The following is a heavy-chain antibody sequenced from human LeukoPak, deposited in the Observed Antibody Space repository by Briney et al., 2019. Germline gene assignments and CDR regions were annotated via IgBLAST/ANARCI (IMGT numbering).Heavy chain of an antibody. V-gene: IGHV4-59*08. J-gene: IGHJ4*02. Sequence: SETLSLTCTVSGASITPYFWSWIRQPPGKGLEYIGYIYYSGSTNCNPSLKSRVTISVDTSKSQFSLKLSSVTAADTAVYYCARHGKQPYQFDYWGQGTPVNVSS. CDR1: GASITPYF. CDR2: IYYSGST. CDR3: ARHGKQPYQFDY. D-gene: IGHD2-2*01.